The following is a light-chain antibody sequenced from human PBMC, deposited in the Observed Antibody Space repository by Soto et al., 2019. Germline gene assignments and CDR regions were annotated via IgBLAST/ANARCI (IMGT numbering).Light chain of an antibody. Sequence: DIQMTQSPSSLSASVGDRVTITCRASQRISNYLNWYQQKPGKAPKLLIYAASTLQSGVPSRFSCSTSATDFTLTISSLQPEDFATYYCQQSYNSPPYTFGQGTKLEIK. CDR3: QQSYNSPPYT. V-gene: IGKV1-39*01. J-gene: IGKJ2*01. CDR1: QRISNY. CDR2: AAS.